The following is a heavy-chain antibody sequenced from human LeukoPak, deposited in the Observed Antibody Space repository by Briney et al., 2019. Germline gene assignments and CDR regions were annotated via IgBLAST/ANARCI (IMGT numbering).Heavy chain of an antibody. Sequence: SETLSLTCAVYGGSFSGYYWSWIRQPPGKGLEWIGEISHSGSTNSNPSLKSRVTISVDTSKSQFSLKLSSVTAAHTAVYYCTRAAGGSLDWGQGTLVTVSS. D-gene: IGHD2-15*01. V-gene: IGHV4-34*01. J-gene: IGHJ4*02. CDR1: GGSFSGYY. CDR2: ISHSGST. CDR3: TRAAGGSLD.